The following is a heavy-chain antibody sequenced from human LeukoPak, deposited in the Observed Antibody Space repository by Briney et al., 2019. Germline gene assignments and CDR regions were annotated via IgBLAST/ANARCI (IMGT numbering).Heavy chain of an antibody. CDR3: ARRSKSDPNYDYVWGSYRYTYYFDY. J-gene: IGHJ4*02. CDR1: GYSISSGYY. Sequence: KSSETLSLTCTVSGYSISSGYYWGWIRQPPGKGLEWIGSIYHSGSTYYSPSLKSRVTISVDTSKNQFSLKLSSVTAADTAVYYCARRSKSDPNYDYVWGSYRYTYYFDYWGQGTLVTVSS. D-gene: IGHD3-16*02. CDR2: IYHSGST. V-gene: IGHV4-38-2*02.